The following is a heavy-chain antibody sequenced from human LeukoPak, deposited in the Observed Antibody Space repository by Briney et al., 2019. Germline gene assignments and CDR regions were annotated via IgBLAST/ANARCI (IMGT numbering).Heavy chain of an antibody. D-gene: IGHD3-10*01. V-gene: IGHV4-39*07. J-gene: IGHJ5*02. CDR2: INHSGST. Sequence: PSETLSLTCTVSGGSISSSSYYWGWIRQPPGKGLEWIGEINHSGSTNYNPSLKSRVTISVDTSKNQFSLKLSSVTAADTAVYYCARDRYYYGSGSYYNWFDPWGQGTLVTVSS. CDR1: GGSISSSSYY. CDR3: ARDRYYYGSGSYYNWFDP.